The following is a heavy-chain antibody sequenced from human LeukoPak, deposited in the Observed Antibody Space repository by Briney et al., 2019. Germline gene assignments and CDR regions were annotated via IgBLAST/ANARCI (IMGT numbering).Heavy chain of an antibody. CDR1: GFTFSSYW. Sequence: GGSLRLSCAASGFTFSSYWMSWVRQAPGKGLEWEANIKQDGSEKYYVDSVKGRFTISRDNAKNSLYLQMNSLRAEDTAVYYCARDTVTIYYYYMDVWGKGTTVTVSS. D-gene: IGHD4-11*01. V-gene: IGHV3-7*01. CDR2: IKQDGSEK. J-gene: IGHJ6*03. CDR3: ARDTVTIYYYYMDV.